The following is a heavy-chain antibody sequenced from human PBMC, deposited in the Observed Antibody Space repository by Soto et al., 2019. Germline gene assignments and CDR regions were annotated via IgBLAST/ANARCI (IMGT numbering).Heavy chain of an antibody. CDR2: IDYIGRA. CDR3: ARGGAMIVVVDEYFQH. D-gene: IGHD3-22*01. V-gene: IGHV4-31*03. CDR1: GGSISSDNYF. J-gene: IGHJ1*01. Sequence: SETLSLTCTVSGGSISSDNYFWSWIRQHPGKGLEWIGYIDYIGRAYYNPSLKSRVTTSVDTSKNQFSLRLSSVTVADTATYYCARGGAMIVVVDEYFQHWGQGTLVT.